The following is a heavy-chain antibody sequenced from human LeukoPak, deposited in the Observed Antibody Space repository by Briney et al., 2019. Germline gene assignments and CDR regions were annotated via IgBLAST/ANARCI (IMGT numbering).Heavy chain of an antibody. Sequence: SETLSLTCTVSGGSISSYYWSWIRQPPGKGLEWIGYIYYNGSTNYNPSLKSRVTISVDTSKNQFSLKLSSVTAADTAVYYCARFPPRGMDVWGQGTTVTVSS. V-gene: IGHV4-59*01. CDR2: IYYNGST. J-gene: IGHJ6*02. CDR3: ARFPPRGMDV. CDR1: GGSISSYY.